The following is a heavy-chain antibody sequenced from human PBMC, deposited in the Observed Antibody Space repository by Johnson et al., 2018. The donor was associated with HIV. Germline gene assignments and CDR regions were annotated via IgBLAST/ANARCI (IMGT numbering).Heavy chain of an antibody. CDR1: GFTFSSYG. V-gene: IGHV3-30*18. CDR2: ISYDGSNK. CDR3: AKERDMRSTTLADAFDM. J-gene: IGHJ3*02. Sequence: QVQLVESGGGLVQPGRSLRLSCAASGFTFSSYGMHWVRHAPGKGLEWVAVISYDGSNKYYADSVKGRFTISRDNSKNTLFLQMNSLRAEDTAVYYCAKERDMRSTTLADAFDMWGQGTMVTVSS. D-gene: IGHD1-26*01.